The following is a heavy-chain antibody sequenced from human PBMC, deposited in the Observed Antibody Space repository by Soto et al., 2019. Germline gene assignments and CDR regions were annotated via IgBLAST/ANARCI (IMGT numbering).Heavy chain of an antibody. D-gene: IGHD2-2*01. CDR3: ATIILGYCSSTSCPFDY. J-gene: IGHJ4*02. V-gene: IGHV1-69*13. CDR1: GGTFSSYA. Sequence: ASVKVSCKASGGTFSSYAISWVRQAPGQGLEWMGGIIPIFGTANYAQKFQGRVTITADESTSTAYMELSSLRSEDTAVYYCATIILGYCSSTSCPFDYWGQGTLVTVSS. CDR2: IIPIFGTA.